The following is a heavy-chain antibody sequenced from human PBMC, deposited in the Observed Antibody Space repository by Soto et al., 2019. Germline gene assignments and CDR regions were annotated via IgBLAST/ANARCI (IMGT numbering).Heavy chain of an antibody. V-gene: IGHV4-34*01. Sequence: SETLSLTCAVLGGSFSGYYWSWIRQPPGKGLEWIGEINHSGSTNYNPSLKSRVTISVDTSKNQFSLKLSSVTAADTAVYYCARGTTSSPDLVVVVDQWLNIWFAPWGQGTLVTVSS. CDR2: INHSGST. J-gene: IGHJ5*02. CDR3: ARGTTSSPDLVVVVDQWLNIWFAP. D-gene: IGHD2-15*01. CDR1: GGSFSGYY.